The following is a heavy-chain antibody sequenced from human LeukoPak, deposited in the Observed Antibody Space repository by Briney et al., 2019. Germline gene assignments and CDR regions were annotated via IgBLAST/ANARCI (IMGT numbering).Heavy chain of an antibody. CDR1: GYTFTSYG. Sequence: ASVKVSCKASGYTFTSYGISWVRQAPGQGLEWMGWISTYIGNTNYAQKLQDRVTMTTDTSTSTAYMELRSLRDDDTAVYYCATPGRLGIPFDDWGQGTLVTVSS. CDR3: ATPGRLGIPFDD. J-gene: IGHJ4*02. D-gene: IGHD7-27*01. V-gene: IGHV1-18*01. CDR2: ISTYIGNT.